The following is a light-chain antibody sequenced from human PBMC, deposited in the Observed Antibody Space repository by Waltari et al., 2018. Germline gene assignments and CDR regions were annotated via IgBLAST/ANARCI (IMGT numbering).Light chain of an antibody. CDR3: QQRSNWPPRYT. J-gene: IGKJ2*01. CDR1: QSVSSY. V-gene: IGKV3-11*01. Sequence: EIVLTQSPATLSLSPGERGTLSCRASQSVSSYLAWYQQKPGQAPRLLIYDASNRATGIPARFSGSGSGTDFTLTISSLEPEDFAVYYCQQRSNWPPRYTFGQGTKLEIK. CDR2: DAS.